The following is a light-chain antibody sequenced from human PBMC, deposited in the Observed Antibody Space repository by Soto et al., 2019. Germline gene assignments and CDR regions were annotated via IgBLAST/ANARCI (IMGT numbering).Light chain of an antibody. V-gene: IGLV2-23*01. CDR1: SNDVGGYNL. CDR3: SSYTSSSIYV. Sequence: QSALTQPASVSGSPGQSITVSCAGTSNDVGGYNLVSWYQQHPGKAPKLIIYEGTERPSGISPRFSGSKSGNTASLTISGLQAEDEADYYCSSYTSSSIYVFGSGTKLTVL. J-gene: IGLJ1*01. CDR2: EGT.